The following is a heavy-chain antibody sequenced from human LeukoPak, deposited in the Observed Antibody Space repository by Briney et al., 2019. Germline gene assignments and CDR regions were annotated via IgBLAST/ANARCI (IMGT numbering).Heavy chain of an antibody. CDR1: GASVNSGNYY. J-gene: IGHJ4*02. D-gene: IGHD1-26*01. Sequence: SETLSPTCTVSGASVNSGNYYWTWIRQPAGKRLEWIGRIYTSGSTNYNPSLKSRVTISIDASKNQFSLRLSSVTAADTAVYYCTRGGELMNFWGQGTLVTVSS. CDR2: IYTSGST. CDR3: TRGGELMNF. V-gene: IGHV4-61*02.